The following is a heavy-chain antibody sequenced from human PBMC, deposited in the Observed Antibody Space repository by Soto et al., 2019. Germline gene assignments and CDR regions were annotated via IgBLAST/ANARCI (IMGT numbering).Heavy chain of an antibody. D-gene: IGHD2-15*01. J-gene: IGHJ4*02. CDR2: MSGSGGTT. CDR1: GFTFSSFA. Sequence: GGSLRLSCAASGFTFSSFAMSWVRQAPGKGLEWVSGMSGSGGTTYYADSVKGRFTISRDNSKNALYLQMNSLRAEDTAVYYCAKDMTPFHYWGQGTLVTVSS. V-gene: IGHV3-23*01. CDR3: AKDMTPFHY.